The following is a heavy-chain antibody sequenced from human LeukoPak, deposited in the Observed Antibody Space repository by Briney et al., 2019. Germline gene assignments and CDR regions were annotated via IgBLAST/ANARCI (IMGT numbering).Heavy chain of an antibody. CDR3: ARRVTSSPGFDY. D-gene: IGHD3-10*01. CDR2: ISSGGVTI. Sequence: GGSLRLSCAVSGFTFSSCSMNWVRQAPGKGLEWVSYISSGGVTIYYADSVRGRFTISRDNAKNSLYLQMNSLRAEDTAVYYCARRVTSSPGFDYWGQGTLVTVSS. V-gene: IGHV3-48*04. J-gene: IGHJ4*02. CDR1: GFTFSSCS.